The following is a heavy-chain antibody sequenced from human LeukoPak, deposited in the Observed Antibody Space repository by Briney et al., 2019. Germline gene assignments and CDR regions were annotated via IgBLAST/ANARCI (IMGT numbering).Heavy chain of an antibody. D-gene: IGHD5-18*01. CDR2: ISNNGGYT. V-gene: IGHV3-23*01. CDR3: ARAYSYGGTFDY. CDR1: GFTFSSSA. Sequence: GSLRLSCAASGFTFSSSAMSWVRQAPGKGLEWVSAISNNGGYTYYADSVQGRFTISRDNSKSTLCLQMNSLRAEDTAVYYCARAYSYGGTFDYWGQGTLVTVSS. J-gene: IGHJ4*02.